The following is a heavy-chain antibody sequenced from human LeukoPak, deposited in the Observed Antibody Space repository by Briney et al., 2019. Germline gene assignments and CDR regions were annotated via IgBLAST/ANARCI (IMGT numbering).Heavy chain of an antibody. V-gene: IGHV3-48*04. CDR2: ISTSATSI. CDR1: GFTFSSCA. Sequence: GGSLRLSCAASGFTFSSCAMNWVRQAPGKGLEWVSYISTSATSIYYADSVKGRFTISRDNAKNSLYLQMTSLRAEDTAVYYCARGHYGLDVWGQGTTVTVSS. J-gene: IGHJ6*02. CDR3: ARGHYGLDV.